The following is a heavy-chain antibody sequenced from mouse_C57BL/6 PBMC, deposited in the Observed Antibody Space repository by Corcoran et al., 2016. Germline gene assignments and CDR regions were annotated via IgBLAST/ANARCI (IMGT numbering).Heavy chain of an antibody. V-gene: IGHV1-26*01. D-gene: IGHD1-1*01. J-gene: IGHJ1*03. CDR2: INPNNGGT. CDR3: ARDPIYYYGSSRYFDV. Sequence: EVQLQQSGPELVKPGASVKISCKASGYTFSDYYMNWVKQSHGKSLEWIGDINPNNGGTSYNQKFKGKATLTVDKSSSTAYMELRSLTSEDSAVYYCARDPIYYYGSSRYFDVWGTGTTVTVSS. CDR1: GYTFSDYY.